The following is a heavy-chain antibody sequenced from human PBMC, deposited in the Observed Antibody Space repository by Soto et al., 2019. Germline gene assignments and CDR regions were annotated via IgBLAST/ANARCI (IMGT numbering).Heavy chain of an antibody. CDR1: GFTFSSYG. Sequence: GGSLRLSCAASGFTFSSYGMHWVRQAPDKGLEWVAVIWYDGSNKYYADSVKGRFTISRDNSKNTLYLQMNSLRAEDTAVYYCARADQGYSVLPNYWGQGTLVTVSS. D-gene: IGHD5-12*01. J-gene: IGHJ4*02. CDR2: IWYDGSNK. CDR3: ARADQGYSVLPNY. V-gene: IGHV3-33*01.